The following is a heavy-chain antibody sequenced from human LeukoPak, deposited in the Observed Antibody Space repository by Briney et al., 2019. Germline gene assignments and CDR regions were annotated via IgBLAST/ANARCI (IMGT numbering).Heavy chain of an antibody. V-gene: IGHV3-23*01. CDR3: ATGQYCSSTSCYIVLDY. Sequence: GGSLRLSCAASGFTFSSYAMSWVRQAPGKGLEWVSAISGSGGSTYYADSVKGRFTISRDNSKNTLYLQMNSLRAEDTAVYYCATGQYCSSTSCYIVLDYWGQGTLVTVSS. CDR2: ISGSGGST. J-gene: IGHJ4*02. CDR1: GFTFSSYA. D-gene: IGHD2-2*02.